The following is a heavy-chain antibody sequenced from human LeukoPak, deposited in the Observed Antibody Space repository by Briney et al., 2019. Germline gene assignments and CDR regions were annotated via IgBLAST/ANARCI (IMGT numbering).Heavy chain of an antibody. D-gene: IGHD3-16*02. CDR3: ARGQTQDYVWGSYRPPIDY. V-gene: IGHV1-8*01. Sequence: ASVKVSCKASGYTFTSYDINWVRQATGQGLEWMGWMNPNSGTTGYAQKFQGRVTMTRNTSISTAYMELSSLRSEDTAVYYCARGQTQDYVWGSYRPPIDYWGQGTLVTVSS. CDR1: GYTFTSYD. CDR2: MNPNSGTT. J-gene: IGHJ4*02.